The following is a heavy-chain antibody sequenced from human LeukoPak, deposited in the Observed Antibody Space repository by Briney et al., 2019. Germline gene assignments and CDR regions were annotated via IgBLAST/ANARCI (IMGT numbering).Heavy chain of an antibody. J-gene: IGHJ6*04. D-gene: IGHD3-10*02. Sequence: GGSLRLSCAASGFTFSSYEMNWVRQAPGKGREWGSYISSSGSTIYYADSVKGRFTISRDNAKNSLHLQMNSLRAEDTAVYYCAELGITMIGGVWGKGTTVTISS. CDR2: ISSSGSTI. CDR1: GFTFSSYE. V-gene: IGHV3-48*03. CDR3: AELGITMIGGV.